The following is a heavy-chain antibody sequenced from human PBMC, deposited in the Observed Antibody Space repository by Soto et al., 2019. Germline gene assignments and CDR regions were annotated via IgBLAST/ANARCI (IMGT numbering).Heavy chain of an antibody. CDR3: ARAKRITIFGVVILDQQQYYFDY. CDR1: GGSISSGGYY. CDR2: IYYSGST. D-gene: IGHD3-3*01. J-gene: IGHJ4*02. V-gene: IGHV4-31*03. Sequence: SETLSLTCTVSGGSISSGGYYWSWIRQHPGKGLKWIGYIYYSGSTYYNPSLKSRVTISVDTSRNQSSLKLSSVTAADTAVYYCARAKRITIFGVVILDQQQYYFDYWGQGTLVTVSS.